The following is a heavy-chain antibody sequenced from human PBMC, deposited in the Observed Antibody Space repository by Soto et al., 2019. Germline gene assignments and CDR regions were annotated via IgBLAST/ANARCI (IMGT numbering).Heavy chain of an antibody. V-gene: IGHV5-51*01. D-gene: IGHD4-4*01. CDR3: VRHSNYLSSDS. J-gene: IGHJ4*02. CDR2: IYPGDSDT. CDR1: GYSFTSYW. Sequence: PGESLKISCKGSGYSFTSYWIAWVRQMPGKGLEWMGIIYPGDSDTRYSPSFQGQVTISADKSTSTAYLQWSSLKASDTAMYYCVRHSNYLSSDSCGQGTLVTVSS.